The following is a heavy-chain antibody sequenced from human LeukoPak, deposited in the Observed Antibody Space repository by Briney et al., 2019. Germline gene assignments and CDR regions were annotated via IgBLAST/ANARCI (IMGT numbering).Heavy chain of an antibody. J-gene: IGHJ4*02. CDR2: IYHSGST. CDR1: GYSISSGYY. CDR3: ARDPPYSSGWYPNY. V-gene: IGHV4-38-2*02. Sequence: KPSETLSLTCTVSGYSISSGYYWGWIRQPPGKGLEWIGSIYHSGSTYYNPSLKSRVTISVDTSKNQFSLKLSSVTAADTAVYYCARDPPYSSGWYPNYWGQGTLVTVSS. D-gene: IGHD6-19*01.